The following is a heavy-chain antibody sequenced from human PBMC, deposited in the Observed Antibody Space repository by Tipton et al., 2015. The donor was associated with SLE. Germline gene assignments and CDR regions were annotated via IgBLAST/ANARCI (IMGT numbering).Heavy chain of an antibody. J-gene: IGHJ6*02. Sequence: GLVKPSETLSLTCGVSGYFISSGYYWGWIRQPAGKGLEWIGHISTSGSTYYNPSLKSRVTISVDTSKNQFSLKVTSVTAADTAVYFCARLGQLANVGGSTYYHPLDVWGQGTTVTVSS. CDR1: GYFISSGYY. D-gene: IGHD4-23*01. V-gene: IGHV4-38-2*01. CDR2: ISTSGST. CDR3: ARLGQLANVGGSTYYHPLDV.